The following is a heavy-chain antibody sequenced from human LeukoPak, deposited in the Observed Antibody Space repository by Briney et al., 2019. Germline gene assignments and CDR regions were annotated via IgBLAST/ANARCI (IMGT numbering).Heavy chain of an antibody. Sequence: SSETLSLTCTVSGGSISSALYHWGWIRQPPGKNLEWLGSVYYTGSTHNNPSLKSRVTISVDTSKNQFSLNLSSVTAADTAVYYCARQEIGLRSFDPWGQGTLVTVSS. D-gene: IGHD3/OR15-3a*01. J-gene: IGHJ5*02. CDR3: ARQEIGLRSFDP. V-gene: IGHV4-39*01. CDR1: GGSISSALYH. CDR2: VYYTGST.